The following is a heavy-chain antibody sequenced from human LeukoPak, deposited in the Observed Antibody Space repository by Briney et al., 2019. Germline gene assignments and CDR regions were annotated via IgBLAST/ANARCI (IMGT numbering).Heavy chain of an antibody. CDR3: ARDMYSSGWYDYYGMDV. J-gene: IGHJ6*02. V-gene: IGHV4-59*01. D-gene: IGHD6-19*01. Sequence: PSETLSLTCTVSGGSISSYYWSWIRQPPGKGLEWIGYIYYSGSTNYNPSLKSRVTISVDTSKNQFSLKLSSVTAADTAVYYCARDMYSSGWYDYYGMDVWGQGTTVTVSS. CDR1: GGSISSYY. CDR2: IYYSGST.